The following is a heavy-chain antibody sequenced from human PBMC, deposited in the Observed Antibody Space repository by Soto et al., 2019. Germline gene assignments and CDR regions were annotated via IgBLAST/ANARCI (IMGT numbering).Heavy chain of an antibody. CDR3: ARDSGPRGYDAFDI. D-gene: IGHD2-8*02. CDR1: GFTFSNYW. CDR2: IKQDGSEN. V-gene: IGHV3-7*04. Sequence: EVQVVESGGGLVQPGGSLRLSCAASGFTFSNYWMTWVRQARGKGLEWVANIKQDGSENFYVDSVKGRFTISRDNAKNSLYLQMNSLRAEDTAVYYCARDSGPRGYDAFDIWGQGTMVTVSS. J-gene: IGHJ3*02.